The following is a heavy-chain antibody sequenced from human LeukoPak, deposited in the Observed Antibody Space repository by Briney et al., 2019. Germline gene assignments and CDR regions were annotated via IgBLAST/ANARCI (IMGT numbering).Heavy chain of an antibody. CDR2: IYTSGST. CDR3: AGESEMATIDY. V-gene: IGHV4-61*02. J-gene: IGHJ4*02. D-gene: IGHD5-24*01. CDR1: GGSISSGSYY. Sequence: SQTLCLTCTVSGGSISSGSYYWSWIRQPAGKGLEWIGRIYTSGSTNYNPSLKSRVTISVDTSKNQFSLKLSSVTAADTAVYYCAGESEMATIDYWGQGTLVTVSS.